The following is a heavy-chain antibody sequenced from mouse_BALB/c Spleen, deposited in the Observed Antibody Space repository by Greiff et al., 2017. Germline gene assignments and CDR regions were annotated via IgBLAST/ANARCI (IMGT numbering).Heavy chain of an antibody. D-gene: IGHD2-14*01. CDR1: GYSFTGYN. Sequence: VQLQQSGPELGKPGASVKISCKASGYSFTGYNMYWVKQSHRKSLEWIGYIDPYNGGTSYNQKSKGKATLTVDKSSSTAYMHLNSLTSEDSAIYYCARTYYSHDGFAYWGQGTLVTVSA. CDR2: IDPYNGGT. J-gene: IGHJ3*01. V-gene: IGHV1S135*01. CDR3: ARTYYSHDGFAY.